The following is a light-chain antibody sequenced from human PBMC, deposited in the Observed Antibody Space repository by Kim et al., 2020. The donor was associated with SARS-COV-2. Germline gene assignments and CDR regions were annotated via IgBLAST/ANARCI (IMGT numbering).Light chain of an antibody. Sequence: GQRVTISCSGSSSNIGSNYVYWYQQLPASAPKLLIYTKNQRPSGVPDRFAGSTSGASASLAISGLRSEDEAGYYCAAWDDSLSALVFGGGTQLTVL. CDR2: TKN. CDR3: AAWDDSLSALV. J-gene: IGLJ3*02. CDR1: SSNIGSNY. V-gene: IGLV1-47*01.